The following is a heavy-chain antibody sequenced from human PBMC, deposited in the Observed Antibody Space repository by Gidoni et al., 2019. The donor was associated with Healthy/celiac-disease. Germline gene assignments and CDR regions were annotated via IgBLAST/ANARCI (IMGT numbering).Heavy chain of an antibody. CDR1: GGSISSYY. V-gene: IGHV4-59*01. D-gene: IGHD6-19*01. CDR2: IYYSGST. Sequence: QVQLQESGPGLVKPSETLSLTCTVSGGSISSYYWSWIRQPPGKGLEWIGYIYYSGSTNYNPSLKSRVTISVDTSKNQFSLKLSSVTTADTAVYYCARFSGWRSYFDYWGQGTLVTVSS. J-gene: IGHJ4*02. CDR3: ARFSGWRSYFDY.